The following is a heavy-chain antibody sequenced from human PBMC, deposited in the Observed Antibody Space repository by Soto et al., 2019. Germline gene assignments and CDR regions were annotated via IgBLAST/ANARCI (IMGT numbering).Heavy chain of an antibody. CDR3: ARDYNRRPVGWFDP. D-gene: IGHD3-10*01. Sequence: SETLSLTCTVSGGSISSYYWSWIRQPPGKGQGWIGYINYSGSTYYNSSLKSRVSISVDTSKNQFSLKLSSVTAADTAIYYCARDYNRRPVGWFDPWGQGTLVTVSS. CDR1: GGSISSYY. V-gene: IGHV4-59*12. J-gene: IGHJ5*02. CDR2: INYSGST.